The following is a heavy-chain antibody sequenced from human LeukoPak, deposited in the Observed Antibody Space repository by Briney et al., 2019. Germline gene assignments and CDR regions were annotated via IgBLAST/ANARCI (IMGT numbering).Heavy chain of an antibody. CDR2: IYTSGST. CDR3: ASRRRRDGYNYGY. CDR1: GDSISNYY. J-gene: IGHJ4*02. Sequence: KTSETLSLTCAVSGDSISNYYWSWIRQPPGKGLEWIGYIYTSGSTNYNPSLKSRVTISVDTSKNQFSLKLSSVTAADTAVYYCASRRRRDGYNYGYWGQGTLVTVSS. D-gene: IGHD5-24*01. V-gene: IGHV4-4*09.